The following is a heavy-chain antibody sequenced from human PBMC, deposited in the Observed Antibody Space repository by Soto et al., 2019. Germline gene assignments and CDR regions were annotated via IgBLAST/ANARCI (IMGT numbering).Heavy chain of an antibody. CDR2: IYHSGST. D-gene: IGHD2-15*01. CDR3: ARMGAEKGYCSGGSCYSSYYYYYMDV. CDR1: SGSISSSNW. J-gene: IGHJ6*03. V-gene: IGHV4-4*02. Sequence: SETMSLTCAVSSGSISSSNWWSWVRQPPGKGLEWIGEIYHSGSTNYNPSLKSRVTISVDKSKNQFSLKLSSVTAADTAVYYCARMGAEKGYCSGGSCYSSYYYYYMDVWGKGTTVTVSS.